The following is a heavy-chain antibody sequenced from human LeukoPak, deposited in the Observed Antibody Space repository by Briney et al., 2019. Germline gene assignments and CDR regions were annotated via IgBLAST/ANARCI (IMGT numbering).Heavy chain of an antibody. D-gene: IGHD2-21*02. CDR2: ISSSSGHT. CDR3: AKDVVTAHPWYFDY. CDR1: GFIFSDYY. J-gene: IGHJ4*02. Sequence: GGSLRLSCAASGFIFSDYYMIWIRQAPGKGLEWVSYISSSSGHTNYADSVKGRFTLSRDNAKNSLYLQMNSLRAEDTAVYYCAKDVVTAHPWYFDYWGQGTLVTVSS. V-gene: IGHV3-11*05.